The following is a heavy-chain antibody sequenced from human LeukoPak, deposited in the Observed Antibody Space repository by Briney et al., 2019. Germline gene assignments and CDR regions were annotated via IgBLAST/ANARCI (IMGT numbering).Heavy chain of an antibody. V-gene: IGHV3-21*01. CDR1: GFTFSSHS. Sequence: PGGSLRLSCAASGFTFSSHSMNWVRQAPGKGLEWVASISGSTNYIYYGDLAKGRFTISRDNAKNSLYLQMNSLRAEDTAVYYCAKGADIVATSPFDYWGQGTLVTVSS. CDR3: AKGADIVATSPFDY. J-gene: IGHJ4*02. D-gene: IGHD5-12*01. CDR2: ISGSTNYI.